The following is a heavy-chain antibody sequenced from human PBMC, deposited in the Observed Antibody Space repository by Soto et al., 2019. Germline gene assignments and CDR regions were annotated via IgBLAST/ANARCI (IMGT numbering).Heavy chain of an antibody. J-gene: IGHJ1*01. Sequence: QVQLVESGGGVVQPGRSRRLSCVASGFTFSSYAMHWVRQAPCKGLEWVAVISYDGSNKYYADSVKGRFTISRDNSKNTLYLQMNSLRAEDTAVYYCARASYCDYDGYFQHLGQGTLVTVSS. CDR2: ISYDGSNK. D-gene: IGHD4-17*01. V-gene: IGHV3-30-3*01. CDR1: GFTFSSYA. CDR3: ARASYCDYDGYFQH.